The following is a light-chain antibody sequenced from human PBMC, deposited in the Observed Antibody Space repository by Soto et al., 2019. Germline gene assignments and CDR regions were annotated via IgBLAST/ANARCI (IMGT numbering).Light chain of an antibody. CDR2: AAS. CDR1: QSISSY. Sequence: DIQMTQGPSSLAASVGGVCTITSLASQSISSYLNWYQQKPGKAPKLLIYAASSLQSGVPARFSGSGSGTDFALKISRVEAEDVGVYYCMQGTHWPITFGQGTRLEIK. CDR3: MQGTHWPIT. V-gene: IGKV1-39*01. J-gene: IGKJ5*01.